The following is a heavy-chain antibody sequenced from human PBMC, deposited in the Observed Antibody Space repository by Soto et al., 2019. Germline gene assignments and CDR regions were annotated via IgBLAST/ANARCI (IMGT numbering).Heavy chain of an antibody. J-gene: IGHJ3*02. CDR1: GLTFSSYS. D-gene: IGHD3-22*01. CDR2: ISSTTNYK. Sequence: GGSLRLSCAASGLTFSSYSMNWVRQAPGKGLEWVSSISSTTNYKYYADSVKGRFTISRDNAKNSLYLQMNSLRAEDTAVYYCARAPDYYDSSGYYYERQGAAFDILGKRTMVT. CDR3: ARAPDYYDSSGYYYERQGAAFDI. V-gene: IGHV3-21*01.